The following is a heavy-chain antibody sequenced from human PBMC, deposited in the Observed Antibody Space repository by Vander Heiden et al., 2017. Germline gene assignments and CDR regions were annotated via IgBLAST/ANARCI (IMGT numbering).Heavy chain of an antibody. V-gene: IGHV4-31*03. J-gene: IGHJ6*02. D-gene: IGHD3-10*01. CDR2: IYYSGST. CDR3: ARGITMVRGVNYGMDV. Sequence: QVQLQESGPGLVKPSQTLSLTCTISGGSIRRGGYYWSWIRQHPGKGLEWIGYIYYSGSTYYNPSLKSRVTISVDTSKNQFSLKLSSVTAADTAVYYCARGITMVRGVNYGMDVWGQGTTVTVSS. CDR1: GGSIRRGGYY.